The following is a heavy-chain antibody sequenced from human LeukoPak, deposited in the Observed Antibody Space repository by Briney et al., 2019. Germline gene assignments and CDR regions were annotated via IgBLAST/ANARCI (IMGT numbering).Heavy chain of an antibody. J-gene: IGHJ4*02. V-gene: IGHV4-59*01. Sequence: SETLSLTCSVSGGSISTYHWSWIRQPPGKGLEWIGYIYYSGSTNYNPSLKSRATMSVDTSKNQFSLDLTSVTAADTAVYSCARGNKEGYNSPPGVFDYWGQGTLVTVSS. D-gene: IGHD5-24*01. CDR3: ARGNKEGYNSPPGVFDY. CDR2: IYYSGST. CDR1: GGSISTYH.